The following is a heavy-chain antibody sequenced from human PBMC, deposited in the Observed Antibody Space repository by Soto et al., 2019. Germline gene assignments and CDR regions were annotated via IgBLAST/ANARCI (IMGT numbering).Heavy chain of an antibody. V-gene: IGHV3-30*04. CDR1: GFTFSSYA. D-gene: IGHD3-22*01. J-gene: IGHJ6*02. Sequence: GGSLRLSCAASGFTFSSYAMHWVRKAPGKGLEWVAVISYDGSNKYYADSVKGRFTISRDNSKNTLYLQMNSLRAEDTAVYYFARDQHYYDSSGYYYYYGMDVWGQGTTVTVSS. CDR3: ARDQHYYDSSGYYYYYGMDV. CDR2: ISYDGSNK.